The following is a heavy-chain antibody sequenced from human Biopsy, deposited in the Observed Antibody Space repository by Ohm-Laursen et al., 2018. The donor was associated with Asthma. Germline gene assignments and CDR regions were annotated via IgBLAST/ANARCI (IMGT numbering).Heavy chain of an antibody. CDR3: AREGVAGTHIED. J-gene: IGHJ4*02. Sequence: SLRLSCSASRFTYGMHWVRQAQGKGLEWVAVISYDGSSIYYADSVKGRFTISRDNSKNTLSLQMNSLTAEDTAVYYCAREGVAGTHIEDWGQGTLVTVSS. CDR2: ISYDGSSI. V-gene: IGHV3-30-3*01. D-gene: IGHD6-19*01. CDR1: RFTYG.